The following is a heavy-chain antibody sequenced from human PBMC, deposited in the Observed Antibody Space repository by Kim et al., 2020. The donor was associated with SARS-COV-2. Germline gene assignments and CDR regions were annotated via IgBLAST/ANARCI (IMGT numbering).Heavy chain of an antibody. D-gene: IGHD2-15*01. CDR3: ARLSVVVVAAVDY. V-gene: IGHV4-39*01. J-gene: IGHJ4*02. Sequence: YNPSLKSRVTISVDTSKNQFSLKLSSVTAADTAVYYCARLSVVVVAAVDYWGQGTLVTVSS.